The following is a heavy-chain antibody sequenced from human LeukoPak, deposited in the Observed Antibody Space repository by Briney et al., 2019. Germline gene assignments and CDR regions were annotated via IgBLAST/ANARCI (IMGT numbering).Heavy chain of an antibody. Sequence: ASVKVSCKASGCTFTSYDINWVRQATGQGLEWMGWMNPNSGNTGYAQKFQGRVTMTRNTSISTTYTELSSLRSEDTAVYYCAILGGLPGSNWNDQTFDYWGQGTLVTVSS. V-gene: IGHV1-8*01. CDR2: MNPNSGNT. CDR3: AILGGLPGSNWNDQTFDY. CDR1: GCTFTSYD. J-gene: IGHJ4*02. D-gene: IGHD1-1*01.